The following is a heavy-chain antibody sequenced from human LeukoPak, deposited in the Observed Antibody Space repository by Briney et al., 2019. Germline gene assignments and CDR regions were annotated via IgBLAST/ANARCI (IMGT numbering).Heavy chain of an antibody. CDR1: GFIFNHHA. J-gene: IGHJ4*02. D-gene: IGHD4-11*01. CDR2: IWSDKSNK. CDR3: AKDAQRGFAYSNSLGC. V-gene: IGHV3-33*06. Sequence: PGGSLRLSCAASGFIFNHHAMHWVRQAPGKGLEWVAVIWSDKSNKFYADSVSGRFTISRDDSRKTVYLQMEKMTAADTAISYCAKDAQRGFAYSNSLGCWGQGALVTVAS.